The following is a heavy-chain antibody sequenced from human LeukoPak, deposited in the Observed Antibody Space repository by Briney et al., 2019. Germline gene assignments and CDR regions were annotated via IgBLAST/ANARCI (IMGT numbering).Heavy chain of an antibody. D-gene: IGHD2-21*02. CDR2: IKQDGSEN. J-gene: IGHJ1*01. CDR3: TSWGDTTAEYFQR. V-gene: IGHV3-7*01. Sequence: GGSLRLSCAASGFSFSNYWMSWVRQAPGKGLEWVANIKQDGSENYYVDSVKGRFTISRDNAKSSLFLQMNSLRAEDTAVYYCTSWGDTTAEYFQRWGQGTLVTVSS. CDR1: GFSFSNYW.